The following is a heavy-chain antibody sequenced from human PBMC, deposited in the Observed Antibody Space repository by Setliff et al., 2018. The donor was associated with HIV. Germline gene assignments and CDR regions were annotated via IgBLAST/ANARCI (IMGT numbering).Heavy chain of an antibody. V-gene: IGHV3-23*01. CDR1: GFTFSHYY. J-gene: IGHJ4*02. CDR2: ISGSAGST. CDR3: ARVDDDYVWARTYFDY. Sequence: GGSLRLSCAASGFTFSHYYMSWVRQAPGKGLEWVSSISGSAGSTYYADSVKGRFTISRDNAKNTLYLQMSSLRADDTAVYYCARVDDDYVWARTYFDYWGQGSLVTVSS. D-gene: IGHD3-16*01.